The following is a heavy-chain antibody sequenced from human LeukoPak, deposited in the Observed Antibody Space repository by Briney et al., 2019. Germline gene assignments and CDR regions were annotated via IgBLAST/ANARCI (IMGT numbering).Heavy chain of an antibody. CDR1: GFTVSSTY. D-gene: IGHD6-19*01. CDR2: IYSGGST. J-gene: IGHJ4*02. CDR3: ARDAVAGLDGDY. V-gene: IGHV3-53*01. Sequence: PGGSLRLSCAASGFTVSSTYMSWVRQAPGKGLEWVSVIYSGGSTFYADSVKGRFTISRDNSKNTLYLQMNSLRAEDTAVYYCARDAVAGLDGDYWGQGTLVTVSS.